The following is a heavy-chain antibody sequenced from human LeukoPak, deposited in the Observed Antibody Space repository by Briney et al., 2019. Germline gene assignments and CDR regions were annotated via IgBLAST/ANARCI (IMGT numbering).Heavy chain of an antibody. CDR3: AKEGGYGELSSYFDY. CDR1: GFTFSSYG. Sequence: GGSLRLSCAASGFTFSSYGMSWDRQPPGKGLEWVSAISGSGGSTYYADSVKGRFTISRDNSKNTLYLQMNSLRAEDTAVYYCAKEGGYGELSSYFDYWGQGTLVTVSS. D-gene: IGHD3-16*02. CDR2: ISGSGGST. V-gene: IGHV3-23*01. J-gene: IGHJ4*02.